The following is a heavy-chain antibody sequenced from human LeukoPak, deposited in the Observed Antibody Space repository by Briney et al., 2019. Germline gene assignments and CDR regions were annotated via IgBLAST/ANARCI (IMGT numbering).Heavy chain of an antibody. CDR3: ARDTGLQLWFIAAFDI. V-gene: IGHV1-69*05. Sequence: SVKVSCKASGGTFSSYAISWVRQAPGQGLEWMGRIIPIFGTANYAQKFQGRVTITTDESTSTAYMELSSLRSEDTAVYYCARDTGLQLWFIAAFDIWGPGTMVTVSS. CDR2: IIPIFGTA. D-gene: IGHD5-18*01. CDR1: GGTFSSYA. J-gene: IGHJ3*02.